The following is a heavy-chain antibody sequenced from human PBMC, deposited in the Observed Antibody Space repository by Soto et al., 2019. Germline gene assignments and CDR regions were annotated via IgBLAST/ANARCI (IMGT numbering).Heavy chain of an antibody. CDR2: VHRSDGT. Sequence: PSETLSLTCAVYGGSFSGYYWSWIRQPPGKGLEWIGEVHRSDGTNYIQSLASRLTMSVDKSGNQVSLELTSVAAADTAVYYCARGDYYRWVYWGQGTLVTVSS. D-gene: IGHD3-10*01. V-gene: IGHV4-34*01. CDR1: GGSFSGYY. J-gene: IGHJ4*02. CDR3: ARGDYYRWVY.